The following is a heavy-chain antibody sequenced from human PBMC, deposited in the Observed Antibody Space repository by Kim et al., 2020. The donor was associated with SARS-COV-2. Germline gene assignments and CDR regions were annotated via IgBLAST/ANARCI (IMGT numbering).Heavy chain of an antibody. Sequence: GGSLRLSCAASGFTFNSYAMSWVRQAPGKGLEWVSGIRDSGGSTKYAESVKGRFSISRDNSKNTLYLQMDRLRAEDTAVYYCAKVTSGSSGWFEYFQHWGQGTLVTVSS. CDR1: GFTFNSYA. V-gene: IGHV3-23*01. CDR2: IRDSGGST. J-gene: IGHJ1*01. CDR3: AKVTSGSSGWFEYFQH. D-gene: IGHD6-19*01.